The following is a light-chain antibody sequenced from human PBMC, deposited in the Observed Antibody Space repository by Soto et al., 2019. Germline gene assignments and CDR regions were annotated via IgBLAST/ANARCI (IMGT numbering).Light chain of an antibody. J-gene: IGKJ1*01. CDR2: XAS. CDR3: QQYCSHTT. CDR1: LSISLW. V-gene: IGKV1-5*01. Sequence: NMTQSLGSLPASLGDRVTFSXRASLSISLWFAWYRQKPGQATKXXIYXASTLDSGVPSSFSGGGFGTDFTLTIIRLQADAVETYYCQQYCSHTTFGQGTTLDIK.